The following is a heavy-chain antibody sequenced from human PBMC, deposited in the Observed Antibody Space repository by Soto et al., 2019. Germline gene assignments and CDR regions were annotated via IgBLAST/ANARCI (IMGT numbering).Heavy chain of an antibody. Sequence: PSETLSLTCTVSGGSISSYYWSWIRQPPGKGLEWIGYIYYSGSTNYNPSLKSRVTISVDTSKNQFSLKLSSVTAADTAVYYCERYGVMGGYYYYYMDVRGKGTTVTVSS. CDR2: IYYSGST. V-gene: IGHV4-59*08. CDR3: ERYGVMGGYYYYYMDV. D-gene: IGHD3-16*01. CDR1: GGSISSYY. J-gene: IGHJ6*03.